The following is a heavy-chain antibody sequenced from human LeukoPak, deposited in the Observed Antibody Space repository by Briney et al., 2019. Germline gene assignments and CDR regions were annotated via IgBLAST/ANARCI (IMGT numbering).Heavy chain of an antibody. V-gene: IGHV3-74*01. CDR3: ASGSSDYDLLNR. Sequence: GGSLRLSCAASVFTFSSYWIRWVRQAPGKGLVWVSRIISDGSSTSYADSVKGRFTISRDNAKNTLYLQMNSLRAEDTAMYYYASGSSDYDLLNRWGQGTLVTVSS. D-gene: IGHD5-12*01. J-gene: IGHJ4*02. CDR1: VFTFSSYW. CDR2: IISDGSST.